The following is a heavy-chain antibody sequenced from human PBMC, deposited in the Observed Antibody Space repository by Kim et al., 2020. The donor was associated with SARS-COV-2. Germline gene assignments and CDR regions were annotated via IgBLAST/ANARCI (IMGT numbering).Heavy chain of an antibody. CDR3: ATGVLRYFEAYYYYYGMDV. CDR2: ISGSGGST. Sequence: GGSLRLSCAASGFTFSSYAMSWVRQAPGKGLEWVSAISGSGGSTYYADSVKGRFTISRDNSKNTLYLQMNSLRAEDTAVYYCATGVLRYFEAYYYYYGMDVWGQGTTVTVSS. CDR1: GFTFSSYA. D-gene: IGHD3-9*01. V-gene: IGHV3-23*01. J-gene: IGHJ6*02.